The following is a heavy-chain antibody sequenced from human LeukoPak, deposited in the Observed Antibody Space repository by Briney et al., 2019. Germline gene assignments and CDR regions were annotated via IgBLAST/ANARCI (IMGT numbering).Heavy chain of an antibody. CDR2: IYYSGST. D-gene: IGHD1-1*01. Sequence: SETLSLTCTVSGGSISSSSYYWGWIRQPPGKGLEWIGSIYYSGSTYYNPSLKSRVTISVDTSKNQFSLKLSSVTAADTAVYYCARDSRTTGTTGPSAFDIWGQGTMVTVSS. V-gene: IGHV4-39*07. CDR1: GGSISSSSYY. J-gene: IGHJ3*02. CDR3: ARDSRTTGTTGPSAFDI.